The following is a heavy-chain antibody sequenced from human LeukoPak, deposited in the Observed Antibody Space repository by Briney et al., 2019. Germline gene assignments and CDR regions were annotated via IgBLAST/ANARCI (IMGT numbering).Heavy chain of an antibody. Sequence: GASVKVSCKASGYTFTGYYMHWVRQAPGQGLEWMGWINPNSGGTNYAQKFQGRVTMTRDTSISTAYMELSRLRSDDTAEYYCARDRFGYSSGWFDYWGQGTLVTVSS. CDR2: INPNSGGT. D-gene: IGHD6-19*01. J-gene: IGHJ4*02. V-gene: IGHV1-2*02. CDR1: GYTFTGYY. CDR3: ARDRFGYSSGWFDY.